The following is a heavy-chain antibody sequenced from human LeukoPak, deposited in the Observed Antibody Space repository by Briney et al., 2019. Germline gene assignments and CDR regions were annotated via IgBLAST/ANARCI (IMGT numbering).Heavy chain of an antibody. Sequence: GGSLRLSCAASGFTFSSYWMSWVRQAPGKGLECVANINQDGSKVYYVDSMKGRFTISRDKAKKSLYLQMNSLRAEDTAVYYCARPIYSSSCDAFNIWGQGTMVTVSS. J-gene: IGHJ3*02. CDR2: INQDGSKV. D-gene: IGHD6-13*01. CDR3: ARPIYSSSCDAFNI. CDR1: GFTFSSYW. V-gene: IGHV3-7*01.